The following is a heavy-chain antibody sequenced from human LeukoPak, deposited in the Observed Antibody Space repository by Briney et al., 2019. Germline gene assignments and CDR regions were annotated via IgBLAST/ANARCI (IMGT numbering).Heavy chain of an antibody. CDR1: GFTFSSYW. D-gene: IGHD2-8*01. CDR3: ARDLGNGDYFDY. J-gene: IGHJ4*02. V-gene: IGHV3-48*01. CDR2: ISSSGSTI. Sequence: GGSLRLSCAASGFTFSSYWMSWVRQAPGKGLEWVSYISSSGSTINYADSVKGRFTISRDNAKNSLYLQMNSLTAEDTAVYYCARDLGNGDYFDYWGQGTLVTVSS.